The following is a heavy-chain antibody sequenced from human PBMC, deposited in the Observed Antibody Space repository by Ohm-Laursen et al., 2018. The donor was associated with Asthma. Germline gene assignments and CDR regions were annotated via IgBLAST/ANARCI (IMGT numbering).Heavy chain of an antibody. J-gene: IGHJ6*02. D-gene: IGHD1-26*01. CDR3: AREWGGMDV. Sequence: GSLRLSCAASGYTFSRYSIHWVRQIPGKGLEWVSYISSDDVTIYYADSVKGRFTISRDNAKHSLYLQMTSLRVEDTAVYYCAREWGGMDVWGPGATVTVSS. CDR2: ISSDDVTI. V-gene: IGHV3-48*01. CDR1: GYTFSRYS.